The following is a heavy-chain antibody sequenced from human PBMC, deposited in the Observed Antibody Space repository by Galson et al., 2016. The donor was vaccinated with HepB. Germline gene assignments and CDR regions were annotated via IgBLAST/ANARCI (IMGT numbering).Heavy chain of an antibody. CDR2: ISYDGSNK. CDR3: AKVGDKYYFDY. CDR1: GFTFSSYG. Sequence: SLRLSCAASGFTFSSYGIHWVRQAPGKGLEWVAVISYDGSNKKYADSVKGRFTISRDNSKNTLYLQMNSLRAEDTAVYYCAKVGDKYYFDYWGQGTLATVSS. J-gene: IGHJ4*02. D-gene: IGHD4-17*01. V-gene: IGHV3-30*18.